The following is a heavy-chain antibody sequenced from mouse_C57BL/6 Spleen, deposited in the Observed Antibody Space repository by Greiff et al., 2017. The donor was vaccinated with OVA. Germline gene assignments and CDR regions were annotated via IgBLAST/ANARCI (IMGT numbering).Heavy chain of an antibody. Sequence: VQLQQSGAELVRPGASVTLSCKASGYTFTDYEMHWVKQTPVHGLEWIGAIDPETGGTAYNQKFKGKAILTADKSSSTAYMELRSLTSEDSAVYYCTREDYYGSSSGFDYWGQGTTLTVSS. D-gene: IGHD1-1*01. V-gene: IGHV1-15*01. CDR2: IDPETGGT. CDR3: TREDYYGSSSGFDY. CDR1: GYTFTDYE. J-gene: IGHJ2*01.